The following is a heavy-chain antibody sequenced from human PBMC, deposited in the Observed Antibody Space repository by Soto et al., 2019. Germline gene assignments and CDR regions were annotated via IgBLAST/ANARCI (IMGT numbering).Heavy chain of an antibody. Sequence: QVQLQQWGAGLLKPSETLSLTCAVYGGSFSGYYWSWIRQPPGKGLEWIGEINHSASTNYNPSLKSRFTISVDTSKNQFSLKLSSVTAADTAVYYCARGGRTVTTLTGHYGMDVWGQGTTVTVSS. CDR1: GGSFSGYY. CDR3: ARGGRTVTTLTGHYGMDV. CDR2: INHSAST. J-gene: IGHJ6*02. D-gene: IGHD4-17*01. V-gene: IGHV4-34*01.